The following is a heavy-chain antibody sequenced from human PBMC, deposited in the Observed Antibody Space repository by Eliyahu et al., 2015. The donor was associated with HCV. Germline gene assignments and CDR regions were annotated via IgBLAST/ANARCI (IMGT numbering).Heavy chain of an antibody. CDR3: AKAGKSEGYGDHDPHYSGGMDV. J-gene: IGHJ6*02. D-gene: IGHD4-17*01. Sequence: QVQLVESGGGVVQPGRSLRLSCXASXXPFXXXGXXWVRQAPGKGVEWVAVISYDGSNKYYADSVKGRFTISRDNSKNTLYLQMNSLRAEDTAVYYCAKAGKSEGYGDHDPHYSGGMDVWGQGTTVTVSS. CDR1: XXPFXXXG. V-gene: IGHV3-30*18. CDR2: ISYDGSNK.